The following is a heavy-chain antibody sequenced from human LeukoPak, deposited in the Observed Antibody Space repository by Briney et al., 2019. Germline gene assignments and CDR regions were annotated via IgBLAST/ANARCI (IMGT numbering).Heavy chain of an antibody. D-gene: IGHD5-24*01. CDR1: GYTFTGYY. V-gene: IGHV1-2*02. J-gene: IGHJ1*01. Sequence: ASVKVSCKASGYTFTGYYMHWVRQAPGQGLERMGWINPNSGGTNYAQKFQGRVTMTRDTSISTAYMELSRLRSDDTAVYYCARLREMATGHFQHWGQGTLVTVSS. CDR2: INPNSGGT. CDR3: ARLREMATGHFQH.